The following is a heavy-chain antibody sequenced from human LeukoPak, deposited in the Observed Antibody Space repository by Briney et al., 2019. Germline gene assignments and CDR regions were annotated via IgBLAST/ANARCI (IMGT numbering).Heavy chain of an antibody. Sequence: SETLSLTCAVYGGSFSGYYWSWIRQPPGKGLEWIGEINHSGSTNYNPSLKSRVTISVDRSKNQFSLKLSSVTAADTAVYYCARGRMGIAARPGIYWFDPWGQGTLVTVSS. V-gene: IGHV4-34*01. CDR1: GGSFSGYY. J-gene: IGHJ5*02. CDR3: ARGRMGIAARPGIYWFDP. D-gene: IGHD6-6*01. CDR2: INHSGST.